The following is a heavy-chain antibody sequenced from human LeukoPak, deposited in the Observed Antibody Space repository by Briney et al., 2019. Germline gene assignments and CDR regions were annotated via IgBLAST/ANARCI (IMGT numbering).Heavy chain of an antibody. D-gene: IGHD3-22*01. J-gene: IGHJ4*02. V-gene: IGHV3-30*18. Sequence: GRSLRLSCAVSAFTFSTYGMHWVRQAQGKGLEWVAVISYDGSNKYYADSVKGRFTISRDNSKNTLYLQMTSLRAEDTAVYYCAKKRPGNYPYDSWGQGTLVTVSP. CDR2: ISYDGSNK. CDR1: AFTFSTYG. CDR3: AKKRPGNYPYDS.